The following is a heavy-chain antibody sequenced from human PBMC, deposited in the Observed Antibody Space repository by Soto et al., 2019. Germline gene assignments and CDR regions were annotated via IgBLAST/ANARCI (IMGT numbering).Heavy chain of an antibody. D-gene: IGHD4-4*01. CDR3: ARSDNYVPFEY. CDR2: IYYSGYS. CDR1: GGSISSGDYK. J-gene: IGHJ4*02. Sequence: QVQLQESGPGLVKPSQTLSLTCTVSGGSISSGDYKWSWIRQPPGKGLVWIGYIYYSGYSYNNPSRKSRVTMSVDTSKNQFSLKLSSVTAADTAVYYCARSDNYVPFEYWGQGTLVTVSS. V-gene: IGHV4-30-4*01.